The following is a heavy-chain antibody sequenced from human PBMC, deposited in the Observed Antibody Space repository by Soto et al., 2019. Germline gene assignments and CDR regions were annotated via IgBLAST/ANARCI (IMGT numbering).Heavy chain of an antibody. V-gene: IGHV3-30*18. D-gene: IGHD5-18*01. CDR3: AKDALRGYSYGYFDY. Sequence: GGSLRLSCAASGFTFSSYGMHWVRQAPGKGLEWVAVISYDGSNKYYADSVKGRFTISRDNSKNTLYLQMNSLRAEDTAVYYCAKDALRGYSYGYFDYWGQGTLVTVSS. J-gene: IGHJ4*02. CDR1: GFTFSSYG. CDR2: ISYDGSNK.